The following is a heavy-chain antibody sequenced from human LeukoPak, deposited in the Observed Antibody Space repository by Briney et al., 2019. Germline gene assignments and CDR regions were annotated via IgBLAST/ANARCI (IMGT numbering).Heavy chain of an antibody. V-gene: IGHV3-13*01. J-gene: IGHJ3*02. Sequence: SGFTFSSXXXXXVRXXTGXXXXXXXGIGIATDTYYSGSVKGRFTISRENAKNSLYLQMNSLTAGDTAVYYCGRRRGGSRSYSDAFDIWGQGTKVTVSS. D-gene: IGHD3-10*01. CDR3: GRRRGGSRSYSDAFDI. CDR2: IGIATDT. CDR1: GFTFSSXX.